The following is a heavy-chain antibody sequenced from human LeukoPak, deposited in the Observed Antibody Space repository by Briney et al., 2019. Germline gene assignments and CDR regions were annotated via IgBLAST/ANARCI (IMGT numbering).Heavy chain of an antibody. V-gene: IGHV4-39*07. Sequence: SETLSLTCTVSGGSISSSSYYWGWIRQPPGKGLEWIGSIYYSGSTYYNPSLKSRVTISVDTSKNQFSLKLSSVTAADTAVYYCASCIQLWFSLGGPDAFDIWGQGTMVTVSS. D-gene: IGHD5-18*01. J-gene: IGHJ3*02. CDR1: GGSISSSSYY. CDR3: ASCIQLWFSLGGPDAFDI. CDR2: IYYSGST.